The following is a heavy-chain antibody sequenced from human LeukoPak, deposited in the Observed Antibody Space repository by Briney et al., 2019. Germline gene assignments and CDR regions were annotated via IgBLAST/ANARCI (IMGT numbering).Heavy chain of an antibody. CDR3: ARGERGYSSSWYGSYYYYMDV. CDR1: SISTNGYY. D-gene: IGHD6-13*01. Sequence: SETLSLTCTVDSISTNGYYWGWIRQPPGKGLEWIGSIHYTGSTYYNPSLESRVTISVDTSKNQFSLKLSSVTAADTAVYYCARGERGYSSSWYGSYYYYMDVWGKGTTVTVSS. J-gene: IGHJ6*03. V-gene: IGHV4-39*07. CDR2: IHYTGST.